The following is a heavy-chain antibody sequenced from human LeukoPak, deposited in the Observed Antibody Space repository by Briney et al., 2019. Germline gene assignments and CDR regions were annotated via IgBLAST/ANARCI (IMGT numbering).Heavy chain of an antibody. Sequence: ASVKVSCKASGYTFTSYDINWVRQATGQGLEWMGWMNPNSGNTGYAQKFQGRVTMTRNTSISTAYMELSSLRSEDTAVYYCARSDSGSYLFDYWGQGTLVTVSS. CDR2: MNPNSGNT. J-gene: IGHJ4*02. CDR3: ARSDSGSYLFDY. CDR1: GYTFTSYD. V-gene: IGHV1-8*01. D-gene: IGHD1-26*01.